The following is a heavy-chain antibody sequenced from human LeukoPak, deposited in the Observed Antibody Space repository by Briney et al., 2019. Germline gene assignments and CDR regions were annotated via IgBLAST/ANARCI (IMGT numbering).Heavy chain of an antibody. Sequence: SVKVSCKASGYTFSDYYIHWVRQAPGQGLEWMGGIIPIFGTANYAQKFQGRVTITTDESTSTAYMELSSLRSEDTAVYYCARDAEQQLVSWGQGTLVTVSS. CDR1: GYTFSDYY. D-gene: IGHD6-13*01. CDR3: ARDAEQQLVS. CDR2: IIPIFGTA. J-gene: IGHJ4*02. V-gene: IGHV1-69*05.